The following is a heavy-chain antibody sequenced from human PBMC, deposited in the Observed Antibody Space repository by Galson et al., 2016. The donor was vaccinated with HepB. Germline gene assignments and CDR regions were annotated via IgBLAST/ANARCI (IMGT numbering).Heavy chain of an antibody. D-gene: IGHD3-10*01. CDR1: GFNFGGFA. CDR3: TKGLPYGTTWVGAFDY. CDR2: ITWNTNNI. J-gene: IGHJ4*02. Sequence: SLRLSCAASGFNFGGFAMHWVRQVPGKGLEWVSAITWNTNNIQYADSVRGRFTISRDNAKNSLYLQMNSLRADDTAFYYCTKGLPYGTTWVGAFDYWARESWSPSPQ. V-gene: IGHV3-9*01.